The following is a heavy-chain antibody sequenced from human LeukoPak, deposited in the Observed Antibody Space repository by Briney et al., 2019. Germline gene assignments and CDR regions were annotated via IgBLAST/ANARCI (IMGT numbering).Heavy chain of an antibody. CDR2: IRSSSSTI. V-gene: IGHV3-48*02. CDR1: GFTFTSYS. J-gene: IGHJ4*02. CDR3: ARDDNWVFDS. D-gene: IGHD3-16*01. Sequence: GGSLRLSCAASGFTFTSYSMNWVRQAPGKGLEWVSYIRSSSSTISYADSVKGRFTISSDNAKNSLYLQMNSLRDEDTAVYYCARDDNWVFDSWGQGTLVTVSS.